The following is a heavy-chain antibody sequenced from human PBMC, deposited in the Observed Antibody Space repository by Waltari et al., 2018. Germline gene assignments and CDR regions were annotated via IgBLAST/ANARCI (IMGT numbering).Heavy chain of an antibody. Sequence: QVQLLQSGAEVTKPGSSVKVSCQASGGTFSSYAISWVRLSPGQGLERLGGIIPIFRTANSEQKFQGRVTITADESTSTAYRGLRSLRSEDTAVYYCARVLGEQFGGVFDYWGQGTLVTVSS. D-gene: IGHD3-16*01. V-gene: IGHV1-69*12. CDR1: GGTFSSYA. CDR3: ARVLGEQFGGVFDY. CDR2: IIPIFRTA. J-gene: IGHJ4*02.